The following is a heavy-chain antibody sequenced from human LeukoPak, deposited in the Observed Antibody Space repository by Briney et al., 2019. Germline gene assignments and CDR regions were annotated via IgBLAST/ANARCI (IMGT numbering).Heavy chain of an antibody. CDR2: ISHSGIST. CDR1: GFTFSDLD. J-gene: IGHJ4*02. CDR3: AKQVAVAGIDY. V-gene: IGHV3-23*01. Sequence: GGSLRLSCAASGFTFSDLDMNWVRQAPGKGPEWVSHISHSGISTYYADSVKGRFTVSRDNSKNTLYLQMNSLRAEDTALYYCAKQVAVAGIDYWGQGTLVTVSS. D-gene: IGHD6-19*01.